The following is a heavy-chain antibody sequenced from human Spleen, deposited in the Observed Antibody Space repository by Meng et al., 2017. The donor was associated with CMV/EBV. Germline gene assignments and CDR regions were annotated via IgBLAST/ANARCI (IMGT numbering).Heavy chain of an antibody. CDR3: ARDMVSGSYPTHLDY. CDR1: GYTFTSYD. D-gene: IGHD1-26*01. Sequence: ASVKVSCKASGYTFTSYDINWVRQATGQGLEWMGIINPSGGSTSYAQKFQGRVTMTRDTSTSTVYMELSSLRSEDTAVYYCARDMVSGSYPTHLDYWGQGTLVTVS. V-gene: IGHV1-46*01. J-gene: IGHJ4*02. CDR2: INPSGGST.